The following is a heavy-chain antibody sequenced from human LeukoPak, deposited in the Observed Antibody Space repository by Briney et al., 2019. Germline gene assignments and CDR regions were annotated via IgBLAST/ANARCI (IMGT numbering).Heavy chain of an antibody. CDR3: ARRYDILTGFDY. D-gene: IGHD3-9*01. V-gene: IGHV4-59*08. CDR2: IYYSGST. J-gene: IGHJ4*02. Sequence: PSETLSLTCTVSGGSLSTYYWTWIRQPPGRGLEWIGYIYYSGSTNYNPSLKSRVTISVDTSKKQFSLKLSSMTAADTAVYYCARRYDILTGFDYWGQGILVTVSS. CDR1: GGSLSTYY.